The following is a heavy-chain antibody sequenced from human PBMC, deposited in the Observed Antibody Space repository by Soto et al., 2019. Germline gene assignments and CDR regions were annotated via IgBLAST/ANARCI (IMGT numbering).Heavy chain of an antibody. CDR1: GGTFSSYA. CDR3: ARGRRGSGSYTPPLDY. V-gene: IGHV1-69*06. J-gene: IGHJ4*02. CDR2: IIPIFGTA. D-gene: IGHD3-10*01. Sequence: QVQLVQSGAEVKKPGSSVKVSCKASGGTFSSYAISWVRQAPGQGLEWMGGIIPIFGTANYAQKFQGRVTITADKSTSTDYRELSSLRSEDTAVYYCARGRRGSGSYTPPLDYWGQGTLVTVSS.